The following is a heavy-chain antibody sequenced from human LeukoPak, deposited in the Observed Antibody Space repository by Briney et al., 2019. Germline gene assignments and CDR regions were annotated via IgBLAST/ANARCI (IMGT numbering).Heavy chain of an antibody. CDR1: GGSISSSSYY. Sequence: PSETLSLTCTVSGGSISSSSYYWGWIRQPPGKGLEWIGSIYYSGTTYYNPSLKSRVTISVDTSKNQFSLKLSSMTAADTAVYYCARGGELLGYYYMDVWGKGTTVTVSS. D-gene: IGHD3-16*01. J-gene: IGHJ6*03. V-gene: IGHV4-39*07. CDR3: ARGGELLGYYYMDV. CDR2: IYYSGTT.